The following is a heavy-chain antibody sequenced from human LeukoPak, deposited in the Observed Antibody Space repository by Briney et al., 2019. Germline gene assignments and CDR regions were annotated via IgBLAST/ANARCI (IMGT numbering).Heavy chain of an antibody. CDR2: IKQDGSEK. J-gene: IGHJ3*02. D-gene: IGHD6-13*01. V-gene: IGHV3-7*01. CDR1: GFTFSSYW. CDR3: AGTDSSSWYWGAFDI. Sequence: GGSLRLSCAASGFTFSSYWMSWVRQAPGKGLEWVANIKQDGSEKYYVDSVKGRFTISRDNAKNSLYLQMNSLRAEDTAVYYCAGTDSSSWYWGAFDIWGQGTMVTVSS.